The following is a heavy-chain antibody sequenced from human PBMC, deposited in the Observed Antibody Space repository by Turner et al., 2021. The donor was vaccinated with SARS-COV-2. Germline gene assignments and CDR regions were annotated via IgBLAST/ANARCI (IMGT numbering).Heavy chain of an antibody. D-gene: IGHD1-26*01. CDR2: MNPNSGNT. CDR3: ARVGVGATEYMDV. V-gene: IGHV1-8*03. CDR1: GYTFNRYD. J-gene: IGHJ6*03. Sequence: QVQLVQSGAEVNKPGPSVTVSCKAFGYTFNRYDINWVRQATGQGLEWMGWMNPNSGNTVYAQKFQGRVTITRNTSISTAYMELSSLRSEDTAVYYCARVGVGATEYMDVWGKGTTVTVSS.